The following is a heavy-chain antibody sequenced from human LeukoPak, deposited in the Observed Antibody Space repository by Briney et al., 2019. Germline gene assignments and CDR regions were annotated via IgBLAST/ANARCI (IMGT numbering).Heavy chain of an antibody. V-gene: IGHV3-30-3*01. CDR3: ARDGHKRPSLVWAFDAFDI. Sequence: PGGSLRLSCAASGFTFSSYAMHWVRQAPGKGLEWVTVISYDGSNKYYADSVKGRFTISRDNAKNSLYLQMNSLRAEDTAVYYCARDGHKRPSLVWAFDAFDIWGQGTMVTVSS. J-gene: IGHJ3*02. CDR2: ISYDGSNK. D-gene: IGHD3-16*01. CDR1: GFTFSSYA.